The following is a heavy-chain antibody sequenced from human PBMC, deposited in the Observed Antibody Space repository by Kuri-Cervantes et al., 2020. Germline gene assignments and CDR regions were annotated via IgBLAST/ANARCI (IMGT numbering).Heavy chain of an antibody. D-gene: IGHD6-13*01. CDR1: GYSFTGYW. Sequence: KVSCKGSGYSFTGYWIGWVRQMPGKGLEWMGIIYPGDSDTRYSPSFQGQVTISADKSISTAYLQWSSLKASDTAMYYCARLWTAAVDSYYYMDVWGKGTTVTVSS. J-gene: IGHJ6*03. V-gene: IGHV5-51*01. CDR3: ARLWTAAVDSYYYMDV. CDR2: IYPGDSDT.